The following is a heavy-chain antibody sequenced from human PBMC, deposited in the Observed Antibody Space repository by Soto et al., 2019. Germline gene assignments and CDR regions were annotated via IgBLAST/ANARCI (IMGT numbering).Heavy chain of an antibody. CDR2: ISGSGGST. CDR1: GFTFSSYA. Sequence: VGSLRLSCAASGFTFSSYAMSWVRQAPGKGLEWVSAISGSGGSTYYADSVKGRFTISRDNSKNTLYLQMNSLRAEDTAVYYCAKDLRTGYDFWSGYYKSYYYGMDVWGQGTTVTISS. J-gene: IGHJ6*02. D-gene: IGHD3-3*01. V-gene: IGHV3-23*01. CDR3: AKDLRTGYDFWSGYYKSYYYGMDV.